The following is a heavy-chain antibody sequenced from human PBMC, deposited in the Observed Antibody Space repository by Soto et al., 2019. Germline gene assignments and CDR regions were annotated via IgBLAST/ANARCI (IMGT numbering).Heavy chain of an antibody. CDR2: IFHSGNM. CDR3: AREERFSHWLDP. CDR1: GGSFSGYY. V-gene: IGHV4-34*09. Sequence: KTSETLSLTCAVYGGSFSGYYWSWIRQDPGKGLEWIGHIFHSGNMDYNPSLQSRVTMSVDTSKNQFSLKLSSVTAADTAVYYCAREERFSHWLDPWGQGTLVTVSS. J-gene: IGHJ5*02.